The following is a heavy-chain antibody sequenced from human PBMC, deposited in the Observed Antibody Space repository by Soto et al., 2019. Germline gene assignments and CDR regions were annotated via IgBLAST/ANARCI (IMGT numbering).Heavy chain of an antibody. J-gene: IGHJ6*02. Sequence: PGGSLRLSCTASGFTFGDYAMSWFRQAPGKGLEWVGRIRSKTYGGTTDYAAPVKGRFTISRDDSKNTLYLQMNSLKTEDTAVYYCTTDLRVLYGMDVWGQGTTVTVSS. CDR1: GFTFGDYA. V-gene: IGHV3-49*03. CDR3: TTDLRVLYGMDV. CDR2: IRSKTYGGTT. D-gene: IGHD3-10*01.